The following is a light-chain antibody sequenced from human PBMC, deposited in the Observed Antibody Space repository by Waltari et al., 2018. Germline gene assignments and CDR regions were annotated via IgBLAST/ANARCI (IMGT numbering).Light chain of an antibody. J-gene: IGLJ2*01. CDR2: GVN. CDR3: QSYDPSLSVV. CDR1: GSNIGAGYD. V-gene: IGLV1-40*01. Sequence: QSVLTQPPSVSGAPGQRVTISCTGRGSNIGAGYDVNWYQQRPGEAPKLLIYGVNTRPLGVPDRFSGSQSGTSASLAIRGLQAEDEADYYCQSYDPSLSVVFGGGTKLTVV.